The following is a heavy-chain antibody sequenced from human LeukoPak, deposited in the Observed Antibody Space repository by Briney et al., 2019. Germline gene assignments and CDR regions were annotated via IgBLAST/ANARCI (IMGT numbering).Heavy chain of an antibody. CDR3: ANHRTPDRYHWNYFDY. D-gene: IGHD1-20*01. CDR1: GFTFSSYA. J-gene: IGHJ4*02. CDR2: ISGDGGST. V-gene: IGHV3-23*01. Sequence: GGSLRLSCAASGFTFSSYAMSWVRQAPGKGLEWVSLISGDGGSTYYADSVIGRFTISRDDSKNTLYLQMNSLRANDTAIYYCANHRTPDRYHWNYFDYWGQGTLVTVSS.